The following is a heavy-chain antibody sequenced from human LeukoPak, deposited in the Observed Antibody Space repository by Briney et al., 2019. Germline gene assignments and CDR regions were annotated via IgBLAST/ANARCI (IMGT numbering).Heavy chain of an antibody. D-gene: IGHD6-6*01. CDR2: ISWNSGSI. CDR3: AKDLSAARYYYYGMDV. CDR1: GFTFDDYA. Sequence: PGRSLRLSCAASGFTFDDYAMHWVRQAPGKGLEWVSGISWNSGSIGYADSVKGRFTISRDNAKNSLYLQMNSLRAEDTALYYCAKDLSAARYYYYGMDVWGQGTTVTVSS. J-gene: IGHJ6*02. V-gene: IGHV3-9*01.